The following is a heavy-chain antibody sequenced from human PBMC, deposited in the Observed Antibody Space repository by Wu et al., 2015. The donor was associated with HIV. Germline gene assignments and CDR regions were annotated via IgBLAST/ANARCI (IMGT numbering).Heavy chain of an antibody. D-gene: IGHD3-16*01. J-gene: IGHJ6*03. Sequence: QVQLVQSGAEVKKPGASVKVSCKASGYTFTTYAISWVRQAPGQGLEWMGWISTYNGETNYVQKLRGRVTMTTDTSTSTVYMELSSLRSEDTAVYYCACWGSDYYYYYMDVWGKGTTVTVSS. CDR1: GYTFTTYA. CDR3: ACWGSDYYYYYMDV. V-gene: IGHV1-18*01. CDR2: ISTYNGET.